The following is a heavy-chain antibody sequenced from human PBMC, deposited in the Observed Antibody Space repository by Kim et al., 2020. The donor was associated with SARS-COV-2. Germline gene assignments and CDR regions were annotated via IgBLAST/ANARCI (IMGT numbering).Heavy chain of an antibody. D-gene: IGHD6-13*01. Sequence: TNYNPSLKSRVTISVDTSKTQVSLKLSSVTAADTAVYYCARWGIAAADYWGQGTLVTVSS. CDR2: T. J-gene: IGHJ4*02. V-gene: IGHV4-34*01. CDR3: ARWGIAAADY.